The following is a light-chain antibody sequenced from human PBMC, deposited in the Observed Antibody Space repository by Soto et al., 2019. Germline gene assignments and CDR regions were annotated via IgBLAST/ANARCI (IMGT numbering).Light chain of an antibody. CDR1: QSISTD. CDR2: AAS. J-gene: IGKJ1*01. CDR3: QQSYNNPWT. Sequence: DIQMTQSPSSLSASVGDRVTITCRASQSISTDLNWYQQKPGKAPKLLMYAASSLLSGVPSRFSGSGSGTAFTLTISSLQPEDLAFYYCQQSYNNPWTFGQGTKVDIK. V-gene: IGKV1-39*01.